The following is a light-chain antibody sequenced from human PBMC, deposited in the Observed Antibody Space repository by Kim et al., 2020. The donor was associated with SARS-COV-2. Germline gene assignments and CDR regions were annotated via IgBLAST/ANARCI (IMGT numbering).Light chain of an antibody. CDR3: QQYAGALPNA. CDR2: GAS. Sequence: PGARGSLSGGASESISSSHLAGYQHKPGQAPRLLIYGASSRATGIPDRFSGSGSGRDFTLSISRLEPEDFAVYYCQQYAGALPNAFGQGTKLEI. J-gene: IGKJ2*01. V-gene: IGKV3-20*01. CDR1: ESISSSH.